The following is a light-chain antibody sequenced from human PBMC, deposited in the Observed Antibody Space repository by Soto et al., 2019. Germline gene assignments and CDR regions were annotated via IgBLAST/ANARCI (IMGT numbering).Light chain of an antibody. CDR3: STWDDSLSTWL. V-gene: IGLV1-44*01. CDR2: SDN. J-gene: IGLJ3*02. Sequence: QSVLTQPPSASGTPGQRVTISCSGSNSNVGSNSVNWYQQLPGMAPKLLLYSDNQRPSGVPDRFSGSKSGSSASLAISGLPSEDEADYHCSTWDDSLSTWLFGGGTQLAGL. CDR1: NSNVGSNS.